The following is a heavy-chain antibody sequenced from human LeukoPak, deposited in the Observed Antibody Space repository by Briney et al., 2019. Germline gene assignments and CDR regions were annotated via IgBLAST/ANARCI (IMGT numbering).Heavy chain of an antibody. CDR3: AKNQNCSSTSCYYSGMDV. Sequence: GGSLRLSCAASGFTFSSYAMSWVRQAPGKGLEWVSAISGSGGSTYYADSVKGRFTISRDSSKNTLYLQMNSLRAEDTAVYYCAKNQNCSSTSCYYSGMDVWGQGTTVTVSS. CDR1: GFTFSSYA. D-gene: IGHD2-2*01. CDR2: ISGSGGST. V-gene: IGHV3-23*01. J-gene: IGHJ6*02.